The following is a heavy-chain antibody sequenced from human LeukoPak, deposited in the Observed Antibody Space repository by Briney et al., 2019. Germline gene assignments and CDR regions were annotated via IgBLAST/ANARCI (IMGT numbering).Heavy chain of an antibody. CDR3: VRQVGDGYNLGWFDP. CDR2: IYYSGST. J-gene: IGHJ5*02. Sequence: SETLSLTCTVSGGSISSSSYYWGWIRQPPGKGLEWIGYIYYSGSTNYNPSLKSRVTISVDTSKNQFSLKLTSVTAADTAVYYCVRQVGDGYNLGWFDPWGQGTLVTVSS. D-gene: IGHD5-24*01. CDR1: GGSISSSSYY. V-gene: IGHV4-61*05.